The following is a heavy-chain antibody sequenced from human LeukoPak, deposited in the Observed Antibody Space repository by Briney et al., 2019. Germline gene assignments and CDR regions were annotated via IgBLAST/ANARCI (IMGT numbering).Heavy chain of an antibody. CDR3: TRLSHYGKYLDY. V-gene: IGHV3-49*04. D-gene: IGHD4-17*01. CDR1: GFTFGDYA. Sequence: QPGRSLRLSCAASGFTFGDYAMGWVRQAPGKGLEWVGFIRTKTYGGTTEYAASVKGRFTISRDDSKSIAYLQMNSLKTEATAVYYCTRLSHYGKYLDYWGQGTLVTVSS. CDR2: IRTKTYGGTT. J-gene: IGHJ4*02.